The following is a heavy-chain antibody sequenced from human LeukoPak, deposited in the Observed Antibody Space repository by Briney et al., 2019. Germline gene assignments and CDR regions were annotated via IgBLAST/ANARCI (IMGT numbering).Heavy chain of an antibody. CDR3: ARARTYYYDSSGPILGDDVFDI. CDR1: GGSISSGSYY. J-gene: IGHJ3*02. V-gene: IGHV4-61*02. Sequence: SQTLSLTCTVSGGSISSGSYYWSWIRQPAGKGLEWIGRIYTSGSTNYNPSLKSRVTTSVDTSKNQFSLKLSSVTAADTAVYYCARARTYYYDSSGPILGDDVFDIWGQGTMVTVSS. D-gene: IGHD3-22*01. CDR2: IYTSGST.